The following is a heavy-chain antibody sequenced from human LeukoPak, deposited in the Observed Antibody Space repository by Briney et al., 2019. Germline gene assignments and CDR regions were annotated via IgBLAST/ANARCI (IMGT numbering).Heavy chain of an antibody. J-gene: IGHJ4*02. D-gene: IGHD3-22*01. CDR3: ARVRRGGYYDY. Sequence: GGSLRLSCAASGFTFSSYWMSWVRQAPGKGLEWVANIKQDGSEKHYVDSVKGRFTISRDNAKNSLYLQMNSLRAEDTAVYYCARVRRGGYYDYWGQGTLVTVSS. CDR1: GFTFSSYW. CDR2: IKQDGSEK. V-gene: IGHV3-7*04.